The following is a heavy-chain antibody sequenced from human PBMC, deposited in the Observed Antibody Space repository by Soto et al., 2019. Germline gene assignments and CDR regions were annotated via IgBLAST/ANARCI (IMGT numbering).Heavy chain of an antibody. CDR2: INQHRSEK. CDR3: ASRPSSLAYDAVFDY. D-gene: IGHD3-22*01. J-gene: IGHJ4*02. CDR1: VITFSNYW. V-gene: IGHV3-7*03. Sequence: GGYLGLFSKASVITFSNYWMALIRQAPGKGPDLVANINQHRSEKYDVDSVRGRFTVSRDNSKNSLFLQINSLRAEDTNVYYCASRPSSLAYDAVFDYWGQGRLVTGS.